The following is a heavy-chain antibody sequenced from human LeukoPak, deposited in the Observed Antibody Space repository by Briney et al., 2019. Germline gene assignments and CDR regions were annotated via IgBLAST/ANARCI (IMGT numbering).Heavy chain of an antibody. CDR2: ISYDGSNK. Sequence: GGSLRLSCAASGFTFSSYGMHWVRQAPGKGLEWVALISYDGSNKYYVDSVKGRFTISRDNSKNTLYLQMNSLRAEDTALYYCARGTWRQAFDIWGQGTMVTVSS. V-gene: IGHV3-30*03. CDR1: GFTFSSYG. CDR3: ARGTWRQAFDI. D-gene: IGHD5-18*01. J-gene: IGHJ3*02.